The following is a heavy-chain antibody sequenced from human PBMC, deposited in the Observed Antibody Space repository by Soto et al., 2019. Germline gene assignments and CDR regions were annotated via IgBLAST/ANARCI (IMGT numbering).Heavy chain of an antibody. D-gene: IGHD3-3*01. V-gene: IGHV4-39*01. Sequence: SETLSLTCTVSGGSISSSSYYWGWIRQPPGKGLEWIGSIYYSGSTYYNPSLKSRVTISVDTSKNQFSLKLSSVTAADTAVYYCARRMGGDYDFWSGYYDYYYYYGMDVWGQGTTVT. CDR3: ARRMGGDYDFWSGYYDYYYYYGMDV. J-gene: IGHJ6*02. CDR2: IYYSGST. CDR1: GGSISSSSYY.